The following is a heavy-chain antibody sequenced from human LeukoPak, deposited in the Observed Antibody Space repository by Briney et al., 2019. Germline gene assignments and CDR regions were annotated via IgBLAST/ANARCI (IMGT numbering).Heavy chain of an antibody. CDR2: IKQDGSEK. Sequence: GGSLRLSCAASGFTFSSYWMSWVRQAPGKGLEWVANIKQDGSEKYYVDSVKGRFTISRDNAKNSLYLQMNSLRAEDTAVYYCARDLGDYYDSSGYGLDAFDIWGRGTMVTVSS. V-gene: IGHV3-7*01. J-gene: IGHJ3*02. CDR1: GFTFSSYW. CDR3: ARDLGDYYDSSGYGLDAFDI. D-gene: IGHD3-22*01.